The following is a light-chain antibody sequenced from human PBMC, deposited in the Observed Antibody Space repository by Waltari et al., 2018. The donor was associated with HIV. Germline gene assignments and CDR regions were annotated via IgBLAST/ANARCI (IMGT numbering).Light chain of an antibody. Sequence: QSALSQPASVSGSPGQSITISCAGAVRASGPETFVSWFQHHPGRVPRLILYEVSKRPPGFSDRFSDYTFGMSASLTISELQAEDEADYFCSSYATTTSAYVVGGGTTVTGL. J-gene: IGLJ1*01. CDR2: EVS. CDR1: VRASGPETF. V-gene: IGLV2-23*02. CDR3: SSYATTTSAYV.